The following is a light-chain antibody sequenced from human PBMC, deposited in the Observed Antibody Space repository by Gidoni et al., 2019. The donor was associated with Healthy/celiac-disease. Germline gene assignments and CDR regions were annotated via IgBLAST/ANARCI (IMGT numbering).Light chain of an antibody. CDR1: QSVSSSY. J-gene: IGKJ5*01. V-gene: IGKV3-20*01. CDR2: GAS. CDR3: QQYGSSPPIT. Sequence: EIVLTQSPGTLSLSPGERATLSCRASQSVSSSYLAWYQQKPGQAPRLLIYGASSRATGIPDRFSGSGSGTDFTLTISRLEPEDFAVYYCQQYGSSPPITVXXXTRLEIK.